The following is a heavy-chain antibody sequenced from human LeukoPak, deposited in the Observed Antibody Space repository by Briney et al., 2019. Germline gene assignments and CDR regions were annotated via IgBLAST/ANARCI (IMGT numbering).Heavy chain of an antibody. Sequence: GGSLRPSCAASGFTFSSYAMNWVRQAPGKGLEWVSTILSGGSTYYADSVKGRFTISRDTSKNTLSLQMNSLRAEDTAVYYCAKATIGAADANFDYWGQGTRVTVSS. CDR1: GFTFSSYA. V-gene: IGHV3-23*01. J-gene: IGHJ4*02. D-gene: IGHD6-13*01. CDR2: ILSGGST. CDR3: AKATIGAADANFDY.